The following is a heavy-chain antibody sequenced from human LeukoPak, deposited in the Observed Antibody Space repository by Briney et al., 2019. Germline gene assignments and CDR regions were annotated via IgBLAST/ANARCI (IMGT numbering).Heavy chain of an antibody. CDR3: VREARGYHYTYFDY. J-gene: IGHJ4*02. D-gene: IGHD5-18*01. Sequence: GGSLRLSCTVSGFTLGSHDMHWVRQIPGQGLEWVAAVSSGFHAFFADSVQGRFTVSREDARNSLYLQMNSLRAGDTAVYYCVREARGYHYTYFDYWGQGTLVTVSS. CDR1: GFTLGSHD. CDR2: VSSGFHA. V-gene: IGHV3-13*01.